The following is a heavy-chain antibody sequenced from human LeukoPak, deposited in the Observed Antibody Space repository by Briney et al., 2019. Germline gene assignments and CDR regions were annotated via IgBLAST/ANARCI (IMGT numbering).Heavy chain of an antibody. CDR1: AFAFSSYW. CDR3: AREDYSSGWDWYFDL. J-gene: IGHJ2*01. Sequence: PGGSLRLSCTASAFAFSSYWMHWVRQAPGKGLVWVSHINSGGISTSYADSVKGRFTISRDNAKNSLYLQMNSLRDEDTAVYYCAREDYSSGWDWYFDLWGRGTLVTVSS. D-gene: IGHD6-19*01. CDR2: INSGGIST. V-gene: IGHV3-74*01.